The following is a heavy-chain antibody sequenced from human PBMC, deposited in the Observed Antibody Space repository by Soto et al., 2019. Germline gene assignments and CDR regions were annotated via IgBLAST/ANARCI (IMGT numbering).Heavy chain of an antibody. Sequence: PGESLKISCKGSGYSFTSYWIGWVRQMPGKGLEWMGIIYPGDSDTRYSPSFQGQVTISADKSISTAYLQWSSLKASDTAMYYCARNAPYYDFWSGYYRPERYYYYGMNVWGQGTTVTAP. CDR3: ARNAPYYDFWSGYYRPERYYYYGMNV. D-gene: IGHD3-3*01. V-gene: IGHV5-51*01. CDR2: IYPGDSDT. CDR1: GYSFTSYW. J-gene: IGHJ6*02.